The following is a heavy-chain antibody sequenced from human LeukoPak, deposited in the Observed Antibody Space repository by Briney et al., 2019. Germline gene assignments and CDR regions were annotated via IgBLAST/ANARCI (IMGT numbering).Heavy chain of an antibody. J-gene: IGHJ3*02. CDR3: ASVPGSHYGALDI. Sequence: SVKVSCKASGGTFSSYAISWVRQAPGQGLEWMGGIIPIFGTANYAQKFQGRVTITTDESTSTAYMELSSLRSEDTAVYYCASVPGSHYGALDIWGQGTMVTVSS. V-gene: IGHV1-69*05. CDR1: GGTFSSYA. CDR2: IIPIFGTA. D-gene: IGHD3-16*01.